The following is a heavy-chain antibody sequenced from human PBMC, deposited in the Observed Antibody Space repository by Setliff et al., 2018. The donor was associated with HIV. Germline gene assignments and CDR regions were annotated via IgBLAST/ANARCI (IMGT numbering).Heavy chain of an antibody. D-gene: IGHD6-13*01. CDR1: DASISSHY. J-gene: IGHJ4*03. CDR3: ARAGYNSRPYCFDY. CDR2: IYYSGST. V-gene: IGHV4-59*11. Sequence: SENLSLTCTVSDASISSHYWSWIRQPPGKGLEWIAYIYYSGSTSYNPSLKSRVTVSIGTSKNQFSLKLNSVTAADTAVYYCARAGYNSRPYCFDYWVPETLLVTVSS.